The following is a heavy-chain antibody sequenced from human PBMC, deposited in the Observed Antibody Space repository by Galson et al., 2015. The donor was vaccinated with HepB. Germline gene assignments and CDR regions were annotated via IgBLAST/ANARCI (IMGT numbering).Heavy chain of an antibody. Sequence: SVKASCKASGGTFSSYAISWVRQAPGQGLEWMGGIIPIFGTANYAQKFQGRVTITADESTSTAYMELSSLRSEDTAVYYCATRSTVTTLWAFDIWGQGTMVTVSS. V-gene: IGHV1-69*13. D-gene: IGHD4-11*01. J-gene: IGHJ3*02. CDR1: GGTFSSYA. CDR3: ATRSTVTTLWAFDI. CDR2: IIPIFGTA.